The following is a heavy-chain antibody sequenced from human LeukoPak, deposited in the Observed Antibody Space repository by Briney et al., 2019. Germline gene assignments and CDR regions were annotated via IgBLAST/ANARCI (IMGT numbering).Heavy chain of an antibody. Sequence: SETLSLTCAVYGGSFSGYYWSWIRQPPGKGLEWIGEINHSGSTNYNPSLKSRVTISVDTSKNQFSLKLSSVTAADTAVYYCARANSSWYRYFQHWGQGTLVTVSS. D-gene: IGHD6-13*01. CDR2: INHSGST. J-gene: IGHJ1*01. CDR3: ARANSSWYRYFQH. CDR1: GGSFSGYY. V-gene: IGHV4-34*01.